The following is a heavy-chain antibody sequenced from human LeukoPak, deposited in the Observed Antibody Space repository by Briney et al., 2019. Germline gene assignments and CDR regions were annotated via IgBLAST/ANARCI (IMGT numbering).Heavy chain of an antibody. Sequence: GSSVKVSCKASGGTFSSYAISWVRQAPGQGLEWMGGIIPIFGTANYAQKFQGRVTITTDESTSTAYMELSSLRSEDTAVYYCARIQEGIQLCFGAFDIWGQGTMVTVSS. J-gene: IGHJ3*02. D-gene: IGHD5-18*01. CDR1: GGTFSSYA. V-gene: IGHV1-69*05. CDR2: IIPIFGTA. CDR3: ARIQEGIQLCFGAFDI.